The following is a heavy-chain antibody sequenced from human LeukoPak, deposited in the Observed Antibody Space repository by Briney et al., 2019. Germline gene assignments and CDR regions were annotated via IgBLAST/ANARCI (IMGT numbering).Heavy chain of an antibody. CDR3: ARDERDDSSGYPFDY. V-gene: IGHV1-2*02. CDR2: INPNNGGT. CDR1: GYTFTGYF. J-gene: IGHJ4*02. Sequence: APVKVSCKASGYTFTGYFIHWVRQAPGQGLEWMGWINPNNGGTTYAQKFQDRVTMTRDTSISTAYMELSRLRSDDTAVYYCARDERDDSSGYPFDYWGQGTLVTVSS. D-gene: IGHD3-22*01.